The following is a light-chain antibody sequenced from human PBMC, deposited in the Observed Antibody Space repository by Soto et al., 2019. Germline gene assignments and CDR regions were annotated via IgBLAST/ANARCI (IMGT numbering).Light chain of an antibody. V-gene: IGKV3-15*01. CDR3: QQYNHWPPYT. CDR2: SAS. Sequence: EIVMTQSPATLSVSPGERATLTCRASQSINNNVAWYQQKPGQGPRLVIHSASTRATGVPVRFSGSGFGTEFTLTISSLQSEDFAVYYCQQYNHWPPYTFGQGTKLEIK. J-gene: IGKJ2*01. CDR1: QSINNN.